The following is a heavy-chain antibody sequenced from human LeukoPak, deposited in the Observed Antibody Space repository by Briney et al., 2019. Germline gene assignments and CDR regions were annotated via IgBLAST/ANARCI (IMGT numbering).Heavy chain of an antibody. CDR2: IIPIFGTA. J-gene: IGHJ5*02. CDR1: GYTLTELS. CDR3: ARVGGSGSYYPTLFAFDP. D-gene: IGHD3-10*01. V-gene: IGHV1-69*13. Sequence: SVKVSCKVSGYTLTELSMHWVRQAPGQGLEWMGGIIPIFGTANYAQKFQGRVTITADESTSTAYMELSSLRSEDTAVYYCARVGGSGSYYPTLFAFDPWGQGTLVTVSS.